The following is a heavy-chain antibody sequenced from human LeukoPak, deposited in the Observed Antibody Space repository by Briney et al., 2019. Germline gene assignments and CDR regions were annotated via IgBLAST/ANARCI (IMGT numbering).Heavy chain of an antibody. J-gene: IGHJ4*02. D-gene: IGHD3-22*01. CDR1: GSIFTSYW. CDR2: IYPGDSDT. CDR3: ARTYGFDSSGYCRPYYFDY. V-gene: IGHV5-51*01. Sequence: GESLKISCKGSGSIFTSYWIGWVRQLPGKGLEWMGIIYPGDSDTRYSPSFQGQITISADKSIRTAYLQWSSLKASDTAMYYCARTYGFDSSGYCRPYYFDYWGQGTLVTVSS.